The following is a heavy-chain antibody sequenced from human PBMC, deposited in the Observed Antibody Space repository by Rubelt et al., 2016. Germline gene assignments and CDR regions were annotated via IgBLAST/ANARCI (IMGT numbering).Heavy chain of an antibody. CDR3: AGERDDYGDY. CDR2: ISAYNGNT. J-gene: IGHJ4*02. D-gene: IGHD5-24*01. CDR1: GYTFTSYG. V-gene: IGHV1-18*01. Sequence: QVQLVQSGAEVKKPGASVKVSCKASGYTFTSYGISWVRQAPGQGLEWMGWISAYNGNTNYEQKLQGRVTMTTGTSTGTAYMGLRSLRADDTAVYYCAGERDDYGDYWGQGTLVTVSS.